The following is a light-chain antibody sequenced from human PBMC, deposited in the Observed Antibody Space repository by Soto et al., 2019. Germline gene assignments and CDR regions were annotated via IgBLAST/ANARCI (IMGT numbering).Light chain of an antibody. CDR1: QSVSSSY. Sequence: EIVLTQSPGTLSLSPGERATLSCRASQSVSSSYLAWYQQKPGQAPRLLLYGASSMATGIPDRFSGSGSGTDFTLIISRLEPEDCAVYYCQQYGSSPRTFGQVTKVEIQ. CDR2: GAS. CDR3: QQYGSSPRT. V-gene: IGKV3-20*01. J-gene: IGKJ1*01.